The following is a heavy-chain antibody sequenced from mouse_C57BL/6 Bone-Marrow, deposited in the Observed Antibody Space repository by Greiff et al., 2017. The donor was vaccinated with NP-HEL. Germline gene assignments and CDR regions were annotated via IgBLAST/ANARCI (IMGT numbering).Heavy chain of an antibody. Sequence: VHVKQSGAELVRPGASVKLSCTASGFNIKDDYMHWVKQRPEQGLEWIGWIDPENGDTEYASKFQGKATITADTSSNTAYLQLSSLTSEDTAVYYCTINRGAMDYWGQGTSVTVSS. D-gene: IGHD2-14*01. J-gene: IGHJ4*01. V-gene: IGHV14-4*01. CDR2: IDPENGDT. CDR1: GFNIKDDY. CDR3: TINRGAMDY.